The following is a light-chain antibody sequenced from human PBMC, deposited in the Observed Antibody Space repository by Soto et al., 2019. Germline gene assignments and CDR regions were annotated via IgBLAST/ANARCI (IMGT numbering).Light chain of an antibody. CDR3: QQRSNWLYT. CDR1: QSVTNS. Sequence: IVLTQSPATLSLSPGERATLSCRASQSVTNSLAWYQQKPGQAPRHLIYDASNRATGIPVRFSGSGSGTDFTLTISSLEPEDFAVYYCQQRSNWLYTFGQGTKLEIK. J-gene: IGKJ2*01. V-gene: IGKV3-11*01. CDR2: DAS.